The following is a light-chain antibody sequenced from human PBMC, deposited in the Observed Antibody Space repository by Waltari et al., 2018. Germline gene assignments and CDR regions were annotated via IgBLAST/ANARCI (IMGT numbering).Light chain of an antibody. CDR1: QSVTSNY. J-gene: IGKJ1*01. V-gene: IGKV3-20*01. Sequence: EIVLTQSPGTLSLSPGERATLSCRASQSVTSNYLAWYQQKPGQAPRLHIYGASSRATGIPDRFSGSGSGTDFTLTISRLEPEDSAVYYCQQYGRSPWTFGQGTKVEIK. CDR2: GAS. CDR3: QQYGRSPWT.